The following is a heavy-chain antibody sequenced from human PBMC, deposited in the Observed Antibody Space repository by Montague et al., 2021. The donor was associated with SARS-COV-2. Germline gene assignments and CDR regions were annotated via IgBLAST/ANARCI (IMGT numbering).Heavy chain of an antibody. J-gene: IGHJ4*02. D-gene: IGHD2-2*01. V-gene: IGHV6-1*01. Sequence: CAISGDSVSSNIATWNWIRQSSSRGLEWLGRTYYRFKWYNDYAESVKSRITIDPDTSKHQFSLHLNSVTPEDTAVYYCARIPVGSKYYFDFWGQGTLVTVSS. CDR2: TYYRFKWYN. CDR1: GDSVSSNIAT. CDR3: ARIPVGSKYYFDF.